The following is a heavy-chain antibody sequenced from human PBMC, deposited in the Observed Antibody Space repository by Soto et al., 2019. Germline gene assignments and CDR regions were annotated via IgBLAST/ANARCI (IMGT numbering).Heavy chain of an antibody. CDR3: AKDHGTDYYYYGMDV. J-gene: IGHJ6*02. CDR2: ISGSGGST. Sequence: GGSLRLSCAASGFTFSGYAMSWVRQAPGKGLEWVSAISGSGGSTYYADSVKGRFTISRDNSKNTLYLQMNSLRAEDTAVYYCAKDHGTDYYYYGMDVWGQGTTVTVSS. CDR1: GFTFSGYA. V-gene: IGHV3-23*01. D-gene: IGHD1-1*01.